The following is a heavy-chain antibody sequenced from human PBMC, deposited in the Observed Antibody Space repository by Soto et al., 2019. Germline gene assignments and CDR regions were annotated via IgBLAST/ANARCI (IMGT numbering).Heavy chain of an antibody. CDR3: ARRGSRGWFFDH. Sequence: SETLSLTCTVSGGSLSSTGYYWGWVRQPPGKGLEWIGNIYYTGSTYYNPSLKSRVTISVDTSMNQFSLKLTSVTAADTSVYFCARRGSRGWFFDHWGQGTLVTVSS. J-gene: IGHJ4*02. D-gene: IGHD6-19*01. V-gene: IGHV4-39*01. CDR2: IYYTGST. CDR1: GGSLSSTGYY.